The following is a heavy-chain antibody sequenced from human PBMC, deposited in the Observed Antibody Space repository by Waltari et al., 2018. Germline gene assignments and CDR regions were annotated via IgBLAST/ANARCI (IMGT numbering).Heavy chain of an antibody. Sequence: EVQLVESGGGLVQPGGSLRLSCAASGFTLSSQDMSWVRKALGKGLEVVAALLFNCINTLYADSVKGRVTISRENSKNALYLQMNSLRAEDTAVYYCAKVNWNTNDQSWGQGTLVTVSS. D-gene: IGHD1-20*01. CDR1: GFTLSSQD. CDR2: LLFNCINT. V-gene: IGHV3-23*04. J-gene: IGHJ5*02. CDR3: AKVNWNTNDQS.